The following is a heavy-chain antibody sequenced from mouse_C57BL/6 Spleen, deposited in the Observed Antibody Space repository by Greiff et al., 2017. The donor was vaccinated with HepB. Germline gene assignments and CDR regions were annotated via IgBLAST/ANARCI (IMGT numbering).Heavy chain of an antibody. V-gene: IGHV1-69*01. J-gene: IGHJ4*01. CDR2: IDPSDSYT. CDR1: GYTFTSYW. CDR3: ARKTLLDYYAMDY. D-gene: IGHD2-10*01. Sequence: VQLQQPGAELVMPGASVKLSCKASGYTFTSYWMHWVKQRPGQGLEWIGEIDPSDSYTNYNQKFKGKSTLTVDKSSSTAYMQLSSLTSEDSAVYYCARKTLLDYYAMDYWGQGTSVTVSS.